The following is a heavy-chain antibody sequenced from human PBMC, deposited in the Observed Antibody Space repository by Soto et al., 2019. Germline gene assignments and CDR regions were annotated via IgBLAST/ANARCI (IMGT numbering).Heavy chain of an antibody. Sequence: SETLSLTCTVSGVSVSSNSYSWGWIRQSPGKGLEWIGTIYSSENTYYNPSLLSRVTISVDTSKNEFSLRLSSVTAADTAVYYCARLNGYCVSTNCHGYYGMDVWGQGTTVTVSS. D-gene: IGHD2-2*03. CDR1: GVSVSSNSYS. CDR3: ARLNGYCVSTNCHGYYGMDV. CDR2: IYSSENT. J-gene: IGHJ6*02. V-gene: IGHV4-39*01.